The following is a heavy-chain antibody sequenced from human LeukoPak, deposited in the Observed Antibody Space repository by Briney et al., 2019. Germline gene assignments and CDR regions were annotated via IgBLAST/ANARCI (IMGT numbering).Heavy chain of an antibody. Sequence: ASVKVSCKASGYTFTSYAMNWVRQAPGQGLEWMGWMSPNSGNTGYAQKFQGRVTMTRNTSISTAYMELSSLRSEDTAVYYCARTAARRFDYWGQGTLVTVSS. CDR2: MSPNSGNT. J-gene: IGHJ4*02. CDR1: GYTFTSYA. V-gene: IGHV1-8*02. CDR3: ARTAARRFDY. D-gene: IGHD6-6*01.